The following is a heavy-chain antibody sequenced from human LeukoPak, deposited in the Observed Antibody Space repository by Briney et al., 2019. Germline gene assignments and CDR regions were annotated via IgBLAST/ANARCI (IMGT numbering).Heavy chain of an antibody. V-gene: IGHV3-48*04. D-gene: IGHD3-10*02. CDR3: AELGITMIGGV. CDR2: ISSSCSTI. Sequence: PGGSLRLSCAVSGFTFSTYSMNWVRQAPGKGLEWVSYISSSCSTIYYADSVKGRFTISRDNAKNSLYLEMNSLRAEDTAVYYCAELGITMIGGVWGKGTTVTISS. J-gene: IGHJ6*04. CDR1: GFTFSTYS.